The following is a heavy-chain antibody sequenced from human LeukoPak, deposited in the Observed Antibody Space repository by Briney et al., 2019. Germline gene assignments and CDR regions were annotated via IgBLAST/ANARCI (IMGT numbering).Heavy chain of an antibody. J-gene: IGHJ4*02. Sequence: HPGGSLRLSCVVSGFTFSNYAMNWVRQAPGKGLEWVSAISGNGGGIYYADSVKGRFTISRDNSKNTVYLQMSSLRAEDTAVYYCAKDWDIAVTGCDYWGQGTLVTVSS. CDR3: AKDWDIAVTGCDY. V-gene: IGHV3-23*01. CDR1: GFTFSNYA. CDR2: ISGNGGGI. D-gene: IGHD6-19*01.